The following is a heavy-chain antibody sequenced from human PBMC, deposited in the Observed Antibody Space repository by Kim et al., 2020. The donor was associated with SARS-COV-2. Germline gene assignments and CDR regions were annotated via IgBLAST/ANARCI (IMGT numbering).Heavy chain of an antibody. Sequence: AAHVKGRVTISRDDSKNTQDLKMNSLKTEDTAVYYCTTDAITMVRGIINSWGQGTLVTVSS. CDR3: TTDAITMVRGIINS. D-gene: IGHD3-10*01. J-gene: IGHJ4*02. V-gene: IGHV3-15*01.